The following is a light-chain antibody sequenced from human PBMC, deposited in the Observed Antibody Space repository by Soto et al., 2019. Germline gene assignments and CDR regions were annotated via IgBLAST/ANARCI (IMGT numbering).Light chain of an antibody. CDR1: NSDVGGYNY. Sequence: QSSLTQPASVSGSPGQSITISCTGTNSDVGGYNYVSWYQQHPDKAPKLIIYEVSNRPSGVSLRFFGSKSANTASLTISGLQAEDEADYFCGSYTTTYTILFGGGTKLTVL. J-gene: IGLJ2*01. V-gene: IGLV2-14*03. CDR2: EVS. CDR3: GSYTTTYTIL.